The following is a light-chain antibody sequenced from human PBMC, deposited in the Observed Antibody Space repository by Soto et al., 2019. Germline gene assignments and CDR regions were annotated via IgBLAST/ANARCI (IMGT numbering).Light chain of an antibody. V-gene: IGKV3-20*01. CDR2: GAS. J-gene: IGKJ1*01. CDR3: QQYGNSPWT. Sequence: EIVLTQSPGTLSLSPGERATLSCRASQSVSSNLAWYQQKPGQAPRLLIYGASTRATGIPDRFSGSGSGTDFTLIISRLEPEDFAVYYCQQYGNSPWTFGQGTKVDIK. CDR1: QSVSSN.